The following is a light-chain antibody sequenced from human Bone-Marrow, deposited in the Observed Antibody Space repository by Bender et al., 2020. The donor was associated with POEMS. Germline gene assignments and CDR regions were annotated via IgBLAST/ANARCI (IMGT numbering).Light chain of an antibody. V-gene: IGLV3-25*03. Sequence: SYALTQPPSASVSPGQTAIITCSGDKLSRLFTYWYQQRPGQAPALVISKDTGRPSGIPGRFSGSSSGTTASLTISGVQPEDEADYYCQSGDIAGVVFGGGTRL. CDR2: KDT. CDR3: QSGDIAGVV. J-gene: IGLJ2*01. CDR1: KLSRLF.